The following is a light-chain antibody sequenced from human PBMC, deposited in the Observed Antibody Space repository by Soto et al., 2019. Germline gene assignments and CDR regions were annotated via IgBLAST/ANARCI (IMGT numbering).Light chain of an antibody. CDR3: QQSYSTPQT. CDR2: AAS. J-gene: IGKJ2*01. Sequence: DIQMTQSPSSLSASVGDRVSITCRASQSISSYLNWYQQKPGKAPKLLIYAASSLQSGVPSRFSGSGSGTDFTLTISRLQPEDFATFYCQQSYSTPQTFGQGTKLEI. V-gene: IGKV1-39*01. CDR1: QSISSY.